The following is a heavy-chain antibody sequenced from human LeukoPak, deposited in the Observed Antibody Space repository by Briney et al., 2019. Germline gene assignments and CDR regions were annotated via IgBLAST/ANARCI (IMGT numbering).Heavy chain of an antibody. CDR1: GFTFSTYA. CDR3: ARAAPYVGASGAFDI. V-gene: IGHV3-23*01. D-gene: IGHD1-26*01. J-gene: IGHJ3*02. CDR2: ISGTGGST. Sequence: GGSLRLSCAASGFTFSTYAMTWVRQAPGKGLEWVSLISGTGGSTYYADSVKGRFTVSRDNSKNTLYLQMNSLRVEDTAVYYCARAAPYVGASGAFDIWGQGTMVTVSS.